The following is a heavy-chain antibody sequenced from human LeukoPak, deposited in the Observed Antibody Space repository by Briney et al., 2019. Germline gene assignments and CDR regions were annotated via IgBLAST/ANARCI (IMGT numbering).Heavy chain of an antibody. D-gene: IGHD3-16*01. V-gene: IGHV2-5*02. CDR3: AHIEITYAGISRDDAFDV. J-gene: IGHJ3*01. CDR2: INWDDDK. CDR1: GFSLTTTGVG. Sequence: ESGPTLMTPTQTLTLTCSFSGFSLTTTGVGVGWIRRPPGKALEWLAIINWDDDKRYSPSLRSRLTISKDTSRNQVVLTMSNMYPVDTATYFCAHIEITYAGISRDDAFDVWGQGTMVTVSS.